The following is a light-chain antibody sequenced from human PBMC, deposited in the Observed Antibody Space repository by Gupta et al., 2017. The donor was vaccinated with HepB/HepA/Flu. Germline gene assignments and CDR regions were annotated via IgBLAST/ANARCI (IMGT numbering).Light chain of an antibody. CDR2: AAS. CDR1: RGISND. J-gene: IGKJ4*02. Sequence: DIQMILSPSSLSASVGDRVTITCRASRGISNDVAWFQQEPGKAPKSLIYAASRLQSGVPLKGSGSGTETDCTLTISSVQPENVATYYGQHENCSPLTFGQGTKVEIK. V-gene: IGKV1-16*02. CDR3: QHENCSPLT.